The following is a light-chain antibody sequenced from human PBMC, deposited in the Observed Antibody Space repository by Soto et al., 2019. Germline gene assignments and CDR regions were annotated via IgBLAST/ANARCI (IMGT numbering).Light chain of an antibody. Sequence: QSVLTQPPSVSAAPGQKVTISCSGSSSNIGNNYVSWYQQLPGTAPKLLIYDNNKRPSGIPDRFSGSKSGTSATLGITGLQTGDDADYYCGTWDISLSGVGGVFGGGTKLTVL. J-gene: IGLJ2*01. CDR2: DNN. CDR1: SSNIGNNY. V-gene: IGLV1-51*01. CDR3: GTWDISLSGVGGV.